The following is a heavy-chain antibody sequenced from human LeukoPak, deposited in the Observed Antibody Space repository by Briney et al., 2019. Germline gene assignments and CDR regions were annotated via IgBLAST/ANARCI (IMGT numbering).Heavy chain of an antibody. Sequence: GGSLRLSCAASGFTFSSYGMHWVRQAPGKGLEWVAVIWYDGSNKYYADSVKGRFTISRDNSKNTLYLQMNSLRAEDTAVYYCARTLRGSYYGSGSYFDYWGQGTLVTVSS. D-gene: IGHD3-10*01. J-gene: IGHJ4*02. CDR1: GFTFSSYG. V-gene: IGHV3-33*01. CDR2: IWYDGSNK. CDR3: ARTLRGSYYGSGSYFDY.